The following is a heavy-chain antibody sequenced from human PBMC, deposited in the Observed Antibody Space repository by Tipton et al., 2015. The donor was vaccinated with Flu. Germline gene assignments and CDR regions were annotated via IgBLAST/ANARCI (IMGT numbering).Heavy chain of an antibody. D-gene: IGHD1-1*01. CDR2: IRSSDNAI. Sequence: GSLRLSCAASGFTFSDYSMNWVRQAPGKGLEWVSYIRSSDNAIYYADSVKGRFTISRDDAKNSLSLQITSLRDEDTALYYCVRDHNWALDYWGQGTLVTVSS. J-gene: IGHJ4*02. V-gene: IGHV3-48*02. CDR1: GFTFSDYS. CDR3: VRDHNWALDY.